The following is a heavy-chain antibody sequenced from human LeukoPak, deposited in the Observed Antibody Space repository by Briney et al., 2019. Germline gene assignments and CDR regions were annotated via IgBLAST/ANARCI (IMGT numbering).Heavy chain of an antibody. V-gene: IGHV1-46*01. D-gene: IGHD2-8*01. CDR2: INPSGGYT. CDR1: GYTFTSYY. Sequence: ASVKVSCKASGYTFTSYYMHWVRQAPGQGPEWMGIINPSGGYTTYAQRSQGRVTMTRDTSTSTVYMELSSLRSEDAAVYYCARPVYCTNGVCSDYWGQGTLVTVSS. CDR3: ARPVYCTNGVCSDY. J-gene: IGHJ4*02.